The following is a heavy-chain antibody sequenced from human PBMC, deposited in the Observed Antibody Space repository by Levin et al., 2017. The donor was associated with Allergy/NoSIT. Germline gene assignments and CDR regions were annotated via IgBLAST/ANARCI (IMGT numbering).Heavy chain of an antibody. CDR3: AKDRASYRIQGASLDY. Sequence: GLEWVAVISYDGNTQYYADSVKGRFTISRDNSKNTLFLEMTSLRTEDTAIYYCAKDRASYRIQGASLDYWGQGALVTVSS. J-gene: IGHJ4*02. V-gene: IGHV3-30*18. D-gene: IGHD3-10*01. CDR2: ISYDGNTQ.